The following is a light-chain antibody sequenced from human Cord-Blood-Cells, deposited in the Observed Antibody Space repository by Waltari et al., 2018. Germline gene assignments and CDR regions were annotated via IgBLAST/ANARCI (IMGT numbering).Light chain of an antibody. Sequence: IVLTQSPGTLSLSPGERATLSCRASQSVSSSYLAWYQQKPGQAPRLLIYGASSRATGIPDRFSGSGSETDFTLTISRLEPEDFAVYYCQQYGSSPMYTFGQGTKLEIK. CDR3: QQYGSSPMYT. V-gene: IGKV3-20*01. CDR1: QSVSSSY. CDR2: GAS. J-gene: IGKJ2*01.